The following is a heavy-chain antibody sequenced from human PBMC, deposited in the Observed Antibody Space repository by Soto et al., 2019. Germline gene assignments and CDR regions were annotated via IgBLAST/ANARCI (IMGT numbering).Heavy chain of an antibody. Sequence: PGESLKISCKGSGYTFISSWIGWVRQMPGKGLEWMGIIYPDNSDTRYSPSFQGQVIMSVDKSIRTAYLQWRSLKASDTAMYYCVTPDSTGYYPYWGQGTLVTVSS. CDR3: VTPDSTGYYPY. J-gene: IGHJ4*02. V-gene: IGHV5-51*01. CDR1: GYTFISSW. D-gene: IGHD3-22*01. CDR2: IYPDNSDT.